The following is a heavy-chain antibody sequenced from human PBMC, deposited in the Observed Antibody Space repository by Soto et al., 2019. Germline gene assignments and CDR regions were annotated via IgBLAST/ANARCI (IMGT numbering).Heavy chain of an antibody. J-gene: IGHJ3*02. CDR1: GGFVSSGSYY. D-gene: IGHD1-1*01. V-gene: IGHV4-34*01. CDR2: MSHSGGT. CDR3: ARVERGTATTVVDAFDI. Sequence: QVQLQQWGAGLLKPSETLSLTCAAYGGFVSSGSYYWSWIRQPPGKGLEWIGEMSHSGGTHFNPFLKSRVTISVDTSKNQFSLKMSSVTAADTALYSCARVERGTATTVVDAFDIWGPGTMVTVSS.